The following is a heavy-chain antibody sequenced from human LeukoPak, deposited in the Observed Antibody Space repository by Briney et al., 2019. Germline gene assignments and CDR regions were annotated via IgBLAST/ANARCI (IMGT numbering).Heavy chain of an antibody. Sequence: SGGSLRLSCAASGFTFSSYAMHWVRQAPGKGLERVAVISYDGSNKYYADSVKGRFTISRDNSKNTLYLQMNSLRAEDTAVYYCARGNIAVAVPSKPDYWGQGTLVTVSS. D-gene: IGHD6-19*01. CDR1: GFTFSSYA. V-gene: IGHV3-30-3*01. J-gene: IGHJ4*02. CDR3: ARGNIAVAVPSKPDY. CDR2: ISYDGSNK.